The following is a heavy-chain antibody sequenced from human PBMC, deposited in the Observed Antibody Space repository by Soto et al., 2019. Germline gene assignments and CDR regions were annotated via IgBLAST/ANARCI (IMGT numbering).Heavy chain of an antibody. D-gene: IGHD1-26*01. CDR1: GFTFSSYG. CDR2: ISYDGSDK. V-gene: IGHV3-30*18. Sequence: QVQLVESGGGVVQPGRSLRLSCAASGFTFSSYGMHWVRQAPGKGLEWVAVISYDGSDKYYADYVKGRFTISRDNSNNTLYRQMDSLRAEDTAVYYCAKGVVGATTYFHHWRQGNLVTVAS. J-gene: IGHJ1*01. CDR3: AKGVVGATTYFHH.